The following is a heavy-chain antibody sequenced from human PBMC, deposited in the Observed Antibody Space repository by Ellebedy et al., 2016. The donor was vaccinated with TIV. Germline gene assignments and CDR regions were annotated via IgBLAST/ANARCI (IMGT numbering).Heavy chain of an antibody. CDR2: IYSGGTT. CDR1: GFTVSNNY. CDR3: ARAYVPVSGVSFNRADGMDV. D-gene: IGHD6-19*01. Sequence: GGSLRLSCEVSGFTVSNNYMTWVRQAPGKGLEWVSVIYSGGTTYYTDSVRGRFTISSDSSKNTLYLQMNSLRAEDTAVYYCARAYVPVSGVSFNRADGMDVWGQGTTVTVSS. J-gene: IGHJ6*02. V-gene: IGHV3-66*01.